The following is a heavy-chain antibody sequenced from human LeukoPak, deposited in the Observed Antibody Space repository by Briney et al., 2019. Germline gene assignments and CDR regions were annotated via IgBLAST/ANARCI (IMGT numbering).Heavy chain of an antibody. CDR1: GFTFSSYS. CDR2: ISYDVSNK. J-gene: IGHJ4*02. CDR3: ARDPGITMVQGGFDY. V-gene: IGHV3-30*04. D-gene: IGHD3-10*01. Sequence: QPGGSLRLSCPASGFTFSSYSMHCVRQAPGKGLEWVAVISYDVSNKYYADSVKGRFTISRDNSMNTLYLQMNSLRAEDTAVYYCARDPGITMVQGGFDYWGQGTLVTVSA.